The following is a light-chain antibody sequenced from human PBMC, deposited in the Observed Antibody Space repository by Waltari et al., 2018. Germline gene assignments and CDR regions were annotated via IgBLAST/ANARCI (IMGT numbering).Light chain of an antibody. V-gene: IGLV1-44*01. Sequence: SVLTKPPSASGTRGQRVTIVCSGRSSNIGSNSVNWYQQLPGTAPKLLMYGNDQRPSVVPDRFSGSKSGTSASLAISGLQSEDDADYYCEAWDDSLNGPVFGGGTKLTVL. CDR1: SSNIGSNS. CDR2: GND. J-gene: IGLJ2*01. CDR3: EAWDDSLNGPV.